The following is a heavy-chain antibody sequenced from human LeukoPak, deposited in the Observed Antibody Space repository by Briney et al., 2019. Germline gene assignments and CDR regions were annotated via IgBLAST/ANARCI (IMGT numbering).Heavy chain of an antibody. Sequence: QSGGSLRLSCAASGFTFSSYGMHWVRQAPGKGLEWVAFIRYDGSNKYYADSVKGRFTISRDNSKNTLYLQMNSLRAEDTAVYYCAKVLPVVVAATLLDYWGQGTLVTVSS. D-gene: IGHD2-15*01. CDR1: GFTFSSYG. V-gene: IGHV3-30*02. CDR3: AKVLPVVVAATLLDY. CDR2: IRYDGSNK. J-gene: IGHJ4*02.